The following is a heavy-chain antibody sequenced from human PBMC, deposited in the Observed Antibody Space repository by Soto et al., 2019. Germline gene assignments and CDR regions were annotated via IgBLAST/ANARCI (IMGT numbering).Heavy chain of an antibody. CDR2: IIPIFGTA. CDR3: ARAGLLGFGVRVDYYYYYGMDV. J-gene: IGHJ6*02. V-gene: IGHV1-69*01. D-gene: IGHD3-10*01. CDR1: GGTFSSYA. Sequence: QVQLVQSGAEVKKPGSSVKVSCKASGGTFSSYAISWVRQAPGQGLEWMGGIIPIFGTANYAQKFQGRVTITADESTSTAYMELSSLRSEDTAVYYCARAGLLGFGVRVDYYYYYGMDVWGQGTTVTVSS.